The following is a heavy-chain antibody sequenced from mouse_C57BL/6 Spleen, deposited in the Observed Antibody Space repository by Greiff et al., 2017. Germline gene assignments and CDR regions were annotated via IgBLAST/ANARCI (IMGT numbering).Heavy chain of an antibody. CDR2: IYPSDSET. D-gene: IGHD1-1*01. V-gene: IGHV1-61*01. CDR1: GYTFTSYW. CDR3: ARLGYYGSSYVNYFDY. J-gene: IGHJ2*01. Sequence: QVQLQQPGAELVRPGSSVKLSCKASGYTFTSYWMDWVKQRPGQGLEWIGNIYPSDSETHYNQKFKDKATLTVDKSSSTAYMQLSSLTSEDSAVYYCARLGYYGSSYVNYFDYWGQGTTLTVSS.